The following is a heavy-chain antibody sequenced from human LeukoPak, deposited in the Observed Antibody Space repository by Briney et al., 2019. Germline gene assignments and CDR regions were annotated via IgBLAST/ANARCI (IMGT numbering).Heavy chain of an antibody. CDR1: RFTFSTYS. J-gene: IGHJ3*02. Sequence: GGSLRLSCAASRFTFSTYSMNWVRQAPGKGLEWVSSISSRSTYIYYADSVKGRFTISRDNAKNSLYLQMNNLRAEDTAMFYCATSMAQDVDAFHIWGQGTVATVSS. CDR3: ATSMAQDVDAFHI. D-gene: IGHD2-21*01. V-gene: IGHV3-21*01. CDR2: ISSRSTYI.